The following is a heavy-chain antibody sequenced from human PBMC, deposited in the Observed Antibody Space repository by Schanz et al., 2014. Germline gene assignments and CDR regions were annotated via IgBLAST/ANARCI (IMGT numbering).Heavy chain of an antibody. Sequence: QVQLQESGPGLVKPSDTLSLTCAVSGYSISRSNWWGWIRQPPGKGLEFIGYIYYSGNTYYNPSRKGRVTMSLDPSKTQFSLKLPSVTAVDTAVYYCAGMATVTYFDFWGQGALVTVSS. CDR3: AGMATVTYFDF. J-gene: IGHJ4*02. CDR1: GYSISRSNW. CDR2: IYYSGNT. D-gene: IGHD4-17*01. V-gene: IGHV4-28*01.